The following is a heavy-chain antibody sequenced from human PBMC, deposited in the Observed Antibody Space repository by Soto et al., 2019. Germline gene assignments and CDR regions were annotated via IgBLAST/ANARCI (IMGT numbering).Heavy chain of an antibody. CDR3: ARHIGSGWIAGYYGMDV. Sequence: PGESVKISCXGSGYSFTSYWIGWVRQMPGKGLEWMGIIYPGDSDTRYSPSFQGQVTISADKSISTAYLQWSSLKASDTAMYYCARHIGSGWIAGYYGMDVWGQGTTVTVSS. CDR2: IYPGDSDT. D-gene: IGHD6-19*01. J-gene: IGHJ6*02. V-gene: IGHV5-51*01. CDR1: GYSFTSYW.